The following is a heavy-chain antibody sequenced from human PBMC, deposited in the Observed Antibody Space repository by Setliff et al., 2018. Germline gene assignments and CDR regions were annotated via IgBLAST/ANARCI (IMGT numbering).Heavy chain of an antibody. V-gene: IGHV7-4-1*02. D-gene: IGHD3-10*01. CDR2: INTNTGNP. CDR1: GYTFTTYA. J-gene: IGHJ6*03. Sequence: ASVKVSCKASGYTFTTYAISWMRQAPGQGLEYMGWINTNTGNPSYAQGFTGRFVFSLDTSVSTAYLQISSLKAEDTAIYYCARGSRFGTIVYRGDYYLDVWGKGTTVTSP. CDR3: ARGSRFGTIVYRGDYYLDV.